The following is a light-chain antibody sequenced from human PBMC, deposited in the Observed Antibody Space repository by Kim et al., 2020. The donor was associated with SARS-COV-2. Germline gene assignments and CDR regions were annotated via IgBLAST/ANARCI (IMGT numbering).Light chain of an antibody. Sequence: STSGGDTVTSTCRASQGIRNDLGWYQQKPGKAPKLLIYSASSLQSGVPSRFSGSGSGTDFTLTISSLQPEDFATYYCLQDYNYPYTFGQGTKLEIK. CDR3: LQDYNYPYT. V-gene: IGKV1-6*01. CDR2: SAS. CDR1: QGIRND. J-gene: IGKJ2*01.